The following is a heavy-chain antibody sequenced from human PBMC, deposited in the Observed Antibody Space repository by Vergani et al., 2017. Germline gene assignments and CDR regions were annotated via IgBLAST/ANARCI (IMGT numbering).Heavy chain of an antibody. D-gene: IGHD2-21*02. CDR1: GFTFSSYG. Sequence: QVQLVESGGGVVQPGGSLRLSCAASGFTFSSYGMHWVRQAPGKGLEWVAFIRYDGSNKYYADSVKGRFTIARDNSKNTLYMQMNSLRAEDTAVYYCAKDEVSTYCGGDCATGADYWGQGTMVTVSS. CDR3: AKDEVSTYCGGDCATGADY. CDR2: IRYDGSNK. J-gene: IGHJ4*02. V-gene: IGHV3-30*02.